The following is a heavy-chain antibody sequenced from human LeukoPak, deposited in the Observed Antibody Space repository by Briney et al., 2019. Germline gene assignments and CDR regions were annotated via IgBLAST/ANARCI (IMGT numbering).Heavy chain of an antibody. D-gene: IGHD3-3*01. CDR3: ARRRVGFWSGYNDY. CDR1: GGPFSGYY. V-gene: IGHV4-34*01. J-gene: IGHJ4*02. CDR2: INHSEST. Sequence: TAETLSLTCAVYGGPFSGYYWSWIRHPPGKGLEWVGEINHSESTNYNPSLKSRVTISVDTDKNQFSLKLSSVTAADTAVYYCARRRVGFWSGYNDYWGQGTLVTVSS.